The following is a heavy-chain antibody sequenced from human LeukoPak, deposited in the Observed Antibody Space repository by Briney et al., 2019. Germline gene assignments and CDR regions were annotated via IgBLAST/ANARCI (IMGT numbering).Heavy chain of an antibody. Sequence: SETLSLTCTVSGGSISSYYWSWIRQPPGKGLEWIGYIYYSGSTNYNPSLKSRVTISVDTSKNQFSLKLSSVTAADTAVYYCARLRIAAAAIDYWGQGTLVTVSS. V-gene: IGHV4-59*08. CDR3: ARLRIAAAAIDY. J-gene: IGHJ4*02. CDR1: GGSISSYY. D-gene: IGHD6-13*01. CDR2: IYYSGST.